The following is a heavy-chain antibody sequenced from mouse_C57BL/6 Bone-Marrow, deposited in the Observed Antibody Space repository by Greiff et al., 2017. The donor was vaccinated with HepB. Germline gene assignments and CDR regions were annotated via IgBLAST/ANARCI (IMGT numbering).Heavy chain of an antibody. D-gene: IGHD1-1*01. Sequence: VKLQESVAELARPGASVKMSCKASGYTFTSYTMHWVKQRPGQGLEWIGYINPSSGYTKYNQKFKDKATLTADKSSSTAYMQLSSLTSEDSAVYYCAATTVVARDYAMDYWGQGTSVTVSS. CDR2: INPSSGYT. J-gene: IGHJ4*01. V-gene: IGHV1-4*01. CDR1: GYTFTSYT. CDR3: AATTVVARDYAMDY.